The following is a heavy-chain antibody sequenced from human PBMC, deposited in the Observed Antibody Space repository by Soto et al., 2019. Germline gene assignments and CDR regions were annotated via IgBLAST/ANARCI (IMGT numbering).Heavy chain of an antibody. CDR3: ARGQYCSSTSCYAGGSDFDY. Sequence: QVQLVQSGAEVKKPGSSVKVSCKASGGTFSSYAISWVRQAPGQGLEWMGGIIPIFGTANYAQKFQGRVTITADESTSTDYMKLRSLRSGDTAVYYCARGQYCSSTSCYAGGSDFDYWGQGTLVTVSS. V-gene: IGHV1-69*01. CDR2: IIPIFGTA. J-gene: IGHJ4*02. CDR1: GGTFSSYA. D-gene: IGHD2-2*01.